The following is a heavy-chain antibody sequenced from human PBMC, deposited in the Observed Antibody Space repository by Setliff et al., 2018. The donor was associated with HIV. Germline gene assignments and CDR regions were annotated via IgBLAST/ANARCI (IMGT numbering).Heavy chain of an antibody. J-gene: IGHJ4*02. D-gene: IGHD2-2*01. Sequence: SETPSLTCTVSGGSISSYYWSWIRQPAGKGLEWIGRIYTSGSTNYNPSLKSRVTMSVDTSKNQFSLKLSSVTAADTAVYYCARSLVVPAALGDYFDYWGQGTLVTVSS. CDR2: IYTSGST. V-gene: IGHV4-4*07. CDR3: ARSLVVPAALGDYFDY. CDR1: GGSISSYY.